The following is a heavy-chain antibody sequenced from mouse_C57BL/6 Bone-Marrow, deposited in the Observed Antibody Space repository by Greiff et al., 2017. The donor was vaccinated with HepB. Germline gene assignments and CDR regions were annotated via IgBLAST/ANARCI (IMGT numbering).Heavy chain of an antibody. CDR3: ARNYGHWYFDV. V-gene: IGHV1-64*01. D-gene: IGHD1-2*01. Sequence: QVQLQQSGAELVKPGASVKLSCKASGYTFTSYWMHWVKQRPGQGLEWIGMIHPNSGSTNYNEKFKSKATLTVDKSSSTAYMQLSSLTSEDSAVYYCARNYGHWYFDVWGTGTTVTVSS. J-gene: IGHJ1*03. CDR2: IHPNSGST. CDR1: GYTFTSYW.